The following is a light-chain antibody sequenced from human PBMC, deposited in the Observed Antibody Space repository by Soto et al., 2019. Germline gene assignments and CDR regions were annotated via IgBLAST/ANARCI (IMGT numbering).Light chain of an antibody. Sequence: EIGLTQAPGTLSLSPGERATLSCRASQSVSSSFLAWYQQKPGQAPRLLIYGASSRATGIPDRFSGSGSGTDFTLNISRLEPEDFAVYFWQQYGSSPPWTLGQGTQVPI. J-gene: IGKJ1*01. CDR2: GAS. CDR3: QQYGSSPPWT. CDR1: QSVSSSF. V-gene: IGKV3-20*01.